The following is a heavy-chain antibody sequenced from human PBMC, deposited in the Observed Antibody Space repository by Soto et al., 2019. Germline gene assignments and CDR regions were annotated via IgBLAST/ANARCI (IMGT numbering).Heavy chain of an antibody. D-gene: IGHD3-22*01. Sequence: ASVKVSCKTSGYTFRSYSISWVRQAPGQGLEWMGWINVYNGNKKYAQNLQGRVTMTTDTSTSTACMELGSLRSDDTAVYYCARMTKMYYYDSSGYYPNWFDPWGQGTLVTVSS. V-gene: IGHV1-18*01. CDR1: GYTFRSYS. CDR3: ARMTKMYYYDSSGYYPNWFDP. CDR2: INVYNGNK. J-gene: IGHJ5*02.